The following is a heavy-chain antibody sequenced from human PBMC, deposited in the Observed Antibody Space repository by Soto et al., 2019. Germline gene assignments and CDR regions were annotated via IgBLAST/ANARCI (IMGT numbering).Heavy chain of an antibody. CDR1: GGSISSGGYY. CDR3: ARTIAVARAFDY. V-gene: IGHV4-31*03. D-gene: IGHD6-19*01. CDR2: IYYSGST. J-gene: IGHJ4*02. Sequence: SETLSLTCTVSGGSISSGGYYWSWIRQHPGKGLEWIGYIYYSGSTYYNPSLKSRVTISVDTSKNQFSLKLSSVTAADTAVYYCARTIAVARAFDYWGQGTLVTVSS.